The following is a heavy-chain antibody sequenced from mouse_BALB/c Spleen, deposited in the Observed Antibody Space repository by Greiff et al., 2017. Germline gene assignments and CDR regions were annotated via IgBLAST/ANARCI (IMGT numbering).Heavy chain of an antibody. CDR1: GFNIKDYY. CDR2: IDPENGNT. CDR3: ARRGGYDYFDY. D-gene: IGHD2-2*01. Sequence: EVKLQESGAELVRPGALVKLSCKASGFNIKDYYMHWVKQRPEQGLEWIGWIDPENGNTIYDPKFQGKASITADTSSNTAYLQLSSLTSEDTAVYYCARRGGYDYFDYWGQGTTLTVSS. J-gene: IGHJ2*01. V-gene: IGHV14-1*02.